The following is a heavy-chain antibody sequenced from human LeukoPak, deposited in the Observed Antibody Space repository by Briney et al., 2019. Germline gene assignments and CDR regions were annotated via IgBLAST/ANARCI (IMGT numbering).Heavy chain of an antibody. Sequence: PSETLSLTCTVSGGSISSGGYNWNWIRQHPGKGLEWIGYIYYSGSTYYNPSLKSRLTISVDTSKNQFSLKLSSVTAADTAVYYCTREGGTRAYYYYGMDAWGQGTTVTVSS. V-gene: IGHV4-31*03. CDR2: IYYSGST. D-gene: IGHD6-25*01. J-gene: IGHJ6*02. CDR1: GGSISSGGYN. CDR3: TREGGTRAYYYYGMDA.